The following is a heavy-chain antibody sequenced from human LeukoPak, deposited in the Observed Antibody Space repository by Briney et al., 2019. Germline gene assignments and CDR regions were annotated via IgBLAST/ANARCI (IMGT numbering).Heavy chain of an antibody. J-gene: IGHJ5*02. CDR1: GGSINDYY. CDR2: ISNSGTT. D-gene: IGHD4-17*01. Sequence: PSETLSLTCTVSGGSINDYYWTWIRQAPGQGLEGLGYISNSGTTDYNPSLKSRVTMSVDTSKNEFSLKVTSVTAADTAMYYCARVVRGAVTSNCFGPWGQGTLVTVSS. CDR3: ARVVRGAVTSNCFGP. V-gene: IGHV4-59*01.